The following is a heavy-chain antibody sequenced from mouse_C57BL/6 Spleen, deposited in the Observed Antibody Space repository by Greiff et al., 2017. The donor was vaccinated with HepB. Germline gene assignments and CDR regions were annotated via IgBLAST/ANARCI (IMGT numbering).Heavy chain of an antibody. V-gene: IGHV7-3*01. CDR2: IRNKANGYTT. D-gene: IGHD1-1*01. CDR3: ARYITTTGAMDY. CDR1: GFTFTDYY. Sequence: EVQLVESGGGLVQPGGSLSLSCAASGFTFTDYYMSWVRQPPGKALEWLGFIRNKANGYTTEYSASVKGRFTISRDNSQSILYLQMNALRAEESATYYCARYITTTGAMDYWGQGTSVTVSS. J-gene: IGHJ4*01.